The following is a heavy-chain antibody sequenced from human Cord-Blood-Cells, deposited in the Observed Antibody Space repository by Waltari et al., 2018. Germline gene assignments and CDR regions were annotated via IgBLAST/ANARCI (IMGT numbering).Heavy chain of an antibody. CDR3: ARLTRPDYDILTGYWYFDL. D-gene: IGHD3-9*01. CDR2: IYYSGST. V-gene: IGHV4-39*01. J-gene: IGHJ2*01. Sequence: GWIRQPPGKGLEWIGSIYYSGSTYYNPSLKSRVTISVDTSKNQFSLKLSSVTAADTAVYYCARLTRPDYDILTGYWYFDLWGRGTLVTVSS.